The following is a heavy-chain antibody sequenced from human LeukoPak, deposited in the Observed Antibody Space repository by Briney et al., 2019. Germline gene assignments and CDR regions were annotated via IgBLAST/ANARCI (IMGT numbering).Heavy chain of an antibody. CDR3: AKQLGYCSGGSCYFPY. J-gene: IGHJ4*02. V-gene: IGHV3-23*01. CDR2: ISDTGGST. Sequence: GGSLRLSCAASGFTFSNYAMNWVRQAPGKGLEWVSVISDTGGSTYYADSVKGRFTISRDNSKNTLYLQMNSLRAEDTAVYYCAKQLGYCSGGSCYFPYWGQGTLVTVSS. D-gene: IGHD2-15*01. CDR1: GFTFSNYA.